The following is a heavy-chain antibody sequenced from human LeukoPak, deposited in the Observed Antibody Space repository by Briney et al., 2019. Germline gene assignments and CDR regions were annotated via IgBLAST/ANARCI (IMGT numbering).Heavy chain of an antibody. V-gene: IGHV3-23*01. CDR1: GFTFSSYA. J-gene: IGHJ3*02. D-gene: IGHD1-14*01. Sequence: GGSLRLSCAASGFTFSSYAMSWVRQAPGKGLEWVSAVSGSGGSTYYADSVKGRFTISRDNAKNSLYLQMNSLRAEDTAVYYCARTSPGWGRSAFDIWGQGTMVTVSS. CDR2: VSGSGGST. CDR3: ARTSPGWGRSAFDI.